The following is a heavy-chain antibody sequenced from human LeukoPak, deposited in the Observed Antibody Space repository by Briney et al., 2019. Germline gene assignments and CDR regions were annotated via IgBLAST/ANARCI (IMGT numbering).Heavy chain of an antibody. D-gene: IGHD3-9*01. J-gene: IGHJ3*02. CDR3: ARASSKQLAGYLPDGFDI. Sequence: GGSLRLSCAASGFTFSSYSMNWVRQAPGQGLEWVSSISSSGTYVYYADSVKGRFTISRDNAKNSLSLQMNSLRADDAAVYYCARASSKQLAGYLPDGFDIWGQGTMVTVSS. CDR2: ISSSGTYV. V-gene: IGHV3-21*01. CDR1: GFTFSSYS.